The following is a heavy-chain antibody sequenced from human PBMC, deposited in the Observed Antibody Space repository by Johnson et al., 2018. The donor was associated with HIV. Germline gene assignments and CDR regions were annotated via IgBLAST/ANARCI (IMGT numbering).Heavy chain of an antibody. Sequence: VQLVESGGGLVQPGGSLRLSCAASGFTFSSYAMSWVRQAPGKGLEWVSAISGSGDNTLYADSVKGRFTVSRDNSENTLYIQMNSLSVDDTAIYYCAGGVNVAFDIWGPGTMVTVSS. J-gene: IGHJ3*02. CDR2: ISGSGDNT. CDR1: GFTFSSYA. CDR3: AGGVNVAFDI. D-gene: IGHD2-21*01. V-gene: IGHV3-23*04.